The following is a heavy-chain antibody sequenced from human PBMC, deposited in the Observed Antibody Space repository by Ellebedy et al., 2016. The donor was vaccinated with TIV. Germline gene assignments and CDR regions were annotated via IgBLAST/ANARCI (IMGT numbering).Heavy chain of an antibody. CDR3: TRFEIISGGGYGMDV. J-gene: IGHJ6*02. V-gene: IGHV3-13*01. Sequence: GGSLRLSXAASGFTSSRYDIHWVRQSTRKGLEWVASIDNAGDTYYPGSVKGRFTISRENARNSLYLQMNSLRVEDTAVYYCTRFEIISGGGYGMDVWGQGTTVTVSS. CDR2: IDNAGDT. CDR1: GFTSSRYD. D-gene: IGHD3-16*01.